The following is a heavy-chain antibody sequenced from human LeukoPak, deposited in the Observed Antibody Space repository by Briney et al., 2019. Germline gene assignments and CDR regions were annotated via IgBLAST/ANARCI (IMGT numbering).Heavy chain of an antibody. CDR1: GFTFSDYY. D-gene: IGHD3-22*01. V-gene: IGHV3-11*01. CDR3: ARVLSSGYSPFDY. CDR2: ITSTGATI. J-gene: IGHJ4*02. Sequence: GGSLRFSCAASGFTFSDYYMTWIRQAPGKGLEWVSHITSTGATIYYADSVKGRFTIARDNAKNSLSLQMNSLRAEDTAVYFCARVLSSGYSPFDYWGQGILVTVSS.